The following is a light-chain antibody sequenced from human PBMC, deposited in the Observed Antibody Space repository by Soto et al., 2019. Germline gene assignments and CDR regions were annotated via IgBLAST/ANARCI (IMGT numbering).Light chain of an antibody. V-gene: IGKV3-20*01. Sequence: EIVMTQSPAPLSVSPGERATLSCRASQIVSNNYLAWYQQKPGQAPRLLIYGASSRATGIPDRFSGSGSGTDFTLTISRLEPEDSAVYYCHQYGSSRTFGQGTKVDIK. CDR1: QIVSNNY. CDR2: GAS. CDR3: HQYGSSRT. J-gene: IGKJ1*01.